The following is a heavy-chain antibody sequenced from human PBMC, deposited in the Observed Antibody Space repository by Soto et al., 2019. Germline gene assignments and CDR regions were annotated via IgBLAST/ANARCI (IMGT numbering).Heavy chain of an antibody. V-gene: IGHV4-31*03. CDR3: ARVNMTLGWFDP. CDR2: IYYSGST. CDR1: GGSISSGGYY. Sequence: PSETLSLTCTVSGGSISSGGYYWSWIRQHPGKGLEWIGYIYYSGSTYYNPSLKSRVTISVDTSKNQFSLKLSSVTAADTAVYYCARVNMTLGWFDPWGQGTLVTVS. J-gene: IGHJ5*02. D-gene: IGHD3-22*01.